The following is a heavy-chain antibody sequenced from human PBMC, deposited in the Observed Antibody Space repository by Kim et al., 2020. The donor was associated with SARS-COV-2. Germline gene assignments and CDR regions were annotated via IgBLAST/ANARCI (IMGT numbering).Heavy chain of an antibody. CDR2: IYSGGSST. CDR1: GFTFSSYA. CDR3: ARPRTYYDFWSVNY. J-gene: IGHJ4*02. V-gene: IGHV3-23*03. Sequence: GGSLRLSCAASGFTFSSYAMSWVRQAPGKGLEWVSVIYSGGSSTYYADSVKGRFTISRDNSKNTLYLQMNSLRAEDTAVYYCARPRTYYDFWSVNYWGQGTLVTVSS. D-gene: IGHD3-3*01.